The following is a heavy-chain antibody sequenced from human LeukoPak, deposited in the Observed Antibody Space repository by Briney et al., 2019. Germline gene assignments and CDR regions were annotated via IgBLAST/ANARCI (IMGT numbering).Heavy chain of an antibody. D-gene: IGHD6-19*01. CDR3: ARDVRSGWYAYFDY. CDR2: IYTSGST. J-gene: IGHJ4*02. V-gene: IGHV4-4*07. Sequence: SETLSLTCTVSGGSIGSYYWSWIRQPAGKGLEWIGRIYTSGSTNYNPSLKSRVTMSVDTSKNQFSLNLSSVTAADTAVYYCARDVRSGWYAYFDYWGQGTLVTVSS. CDR1: GGSIGSYY.